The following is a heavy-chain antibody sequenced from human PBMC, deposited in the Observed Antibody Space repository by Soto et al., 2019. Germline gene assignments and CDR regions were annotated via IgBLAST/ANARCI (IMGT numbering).Heavy chain of an antibody. D-gene: IGHD3-3*01. CDR3: AKDFDFWSGYRPYSFYMDV. V-gene: IGHV3-23*01. CDR2: ISGGSLST. J-gene: IGHJ6*03. CDR1: GFTFSNYA. Sequence: EVQLLESGGGLVQPGGSLRLSCAASGFTFSNYAMTWVRQTPWKGLEWVSAISGGSLSTYYADSVKGRFTISRDKSKNTLYLQMNSLRAEDTAVYYCAKDFDFWSGYRPYSFYMDVWGKGTTVTVSS.